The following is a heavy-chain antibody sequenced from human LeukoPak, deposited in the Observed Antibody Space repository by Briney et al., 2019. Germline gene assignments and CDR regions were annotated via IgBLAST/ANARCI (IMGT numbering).Heavy chain of an antibody. CDR1: GFTFDDYA. D-gene: IGHD3-22*01. CDR3: ASLHYYDSSVDY. Sequence: GGSLRLSCAASGFTFDDYAMHWVRQAPGKGLEWVSGISWNSGSIGYADSVKGRFTISRDNAKNSLDLQMNSLRAEDTALYYCASLHYYDSSVDYWGQGTLVTVSS. CDR2: ISWNSGSI. J-gene: IGHJ4*02. V-gene: IGHV3-9*01.